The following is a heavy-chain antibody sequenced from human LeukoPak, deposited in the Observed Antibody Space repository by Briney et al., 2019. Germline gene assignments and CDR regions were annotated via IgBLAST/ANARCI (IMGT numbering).Heavy chain of an antibody. V-gene: IGHV1-69*04. CDR3: ARDSFSPPYRTEYYYGMDV. CDR2: IIPILGIA. Sequence: GASVKVPCKASGGTFSSYAISWVRQAPGQGLEWMGRIIPILGIANYAQKFQGRVTITADKSTSTAYMELSSLRSEDTAVYYCARDSFSPPYRTEYYYGMDVWGQGTTVTVSS. CDR1: GGTFSSYA. J-gene: IGHJ6*02. D-gene: IGHD1-14*01.